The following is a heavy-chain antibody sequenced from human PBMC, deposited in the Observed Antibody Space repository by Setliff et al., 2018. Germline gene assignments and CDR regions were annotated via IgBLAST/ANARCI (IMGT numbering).Heavy chain of an antibody. CDR3: AKDAYDSSGYGGHYFDY. V-gene: IGHV3-30*02. CDR2: TRLDGNSK. D-gene: IGHD3-22*01. Sequence: LRLSCAASGFTFNMYGMHWVRQAPGKGLEWVAFTRLDGNSKYYADSVKGRFTISRDNSKNTLYLQMSSLRAEDSAIYYCAKDAYDSSGYGGHYFDYWGQGALVTVS. J-gene: IGHJ4*02. CDR1: GFTFNMYG.